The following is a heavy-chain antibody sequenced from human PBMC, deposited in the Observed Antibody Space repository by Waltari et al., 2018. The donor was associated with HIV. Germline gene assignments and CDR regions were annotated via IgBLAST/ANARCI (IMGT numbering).Heavy chain of an antibody. Sequence: EVQLVESGGGLVQPDRSLRLSCAASGFTFDNYAMQWVRQAPGKGLEWVSGISWNSGSIGYADSVKGRFTISRDNAKNSLSLQMNSLSAEDTALYYCAKDGQFAATWGQGTLVTVSS. J-gene: IGHJ5*02. CDR2: ISWNSGSI. V-gene: IGHV3-9*01. CDR1: GFTFDNYA. CDR3: AKDGQFAAT.